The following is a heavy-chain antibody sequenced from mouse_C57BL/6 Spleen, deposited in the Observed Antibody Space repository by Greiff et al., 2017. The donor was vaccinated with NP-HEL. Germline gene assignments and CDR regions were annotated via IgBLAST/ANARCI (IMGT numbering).Heavy chain of an antibody. Sequence: EVKVVESGGGLVKPGGSLKLSCAASGFTFSDYGMHWVRQAPEKGLEWVAYISSGSSTIYYADTVKGRFTISRDNAKNTLFLQMTSLRSEDTAMYYCARVLTGKGNYFDYWGQGTTLTVSS. CDR2: ISSGSSTI. CDR3: ARVLTGKGNYFDY. D-gene: IGHD4-1*01. CDR1: GFTFSDYG. V-gene: IGHV5-17*01. J-gene: IGHJ2*01.